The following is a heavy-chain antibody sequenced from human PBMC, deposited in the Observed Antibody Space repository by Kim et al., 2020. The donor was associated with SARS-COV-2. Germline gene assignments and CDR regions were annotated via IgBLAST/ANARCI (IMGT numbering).Heavy chain of an antibody. J-gene: IGHJ6*02. Sequence: GGSLRLSCAASGFTFSSYSMNWVRQAPGKGMEWVSSISSSSSYIYYADSVKGRFTISRDNAKNSLYLQMISLRAEDTAVYYCARAQRGYYYDSSGYPKYGMDVWGQGTTVTVSS. CDR3: ARAQRGYYYDSSGYPKYGMDV. V-gene: IGHV3-21*01. CDR1: GFTFSSYS. CDR2: ISSSSSYI. D-gene: IGHD3-22*01.